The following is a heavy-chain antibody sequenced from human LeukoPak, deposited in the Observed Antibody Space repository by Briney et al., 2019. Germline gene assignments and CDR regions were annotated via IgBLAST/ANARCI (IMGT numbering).Heavy chain of an antibody. CDR3: ARDRRLQLEFFEY. D-gene: IGHD5-24*01. J-gene: IGHJ4*02. Sequence: GGSLRLSCAASGFTFSSYGMHWVRQAPGKGLEWVAFIRYDGSNKYYADSVKGRFTISRDNSKNTLYLQMNSLRAEDTAVYYCARDRRLQLEFFEYWGQGILVTVTS. V-gene: IGHV3-30*02. CDR2: IRYDGSNK. CDR1: GFTFSSYG.